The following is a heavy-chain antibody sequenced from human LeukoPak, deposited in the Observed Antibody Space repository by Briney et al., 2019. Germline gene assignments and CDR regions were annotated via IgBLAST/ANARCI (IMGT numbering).Heavy chain of an antibody. CDR2: IYYSGST. V-gene: IGHV4-39*02. D-gene: IGHD2-15*01. J-gene: IGHJ4*02. Sequence: SETLSLTCTDSGGSISSSSYYWGWIRQPPGKGLEWIGSIYYSGSTYYNPSLKSRVTISVDTSKNQFSLKLSSVTAADTAVYYCAREIAYCSGGSCTYYFDYWGQGTLVTVSS. CDR1: GGSISSSSYY. CDR3: AREIAYCSGGSCTYYFDY.